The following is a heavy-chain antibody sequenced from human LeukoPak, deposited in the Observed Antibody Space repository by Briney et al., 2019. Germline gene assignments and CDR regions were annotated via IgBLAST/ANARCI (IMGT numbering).Heavy chain of an antibody. CDR2: ISGSGGST. D-gene: IGHD5-24*01. J-gene: IGHJ4*02. Sequence: HTGGSLRLSCAASGFTFSSYAMHWVRQAPGKGLEWVSTISGSGGSTYYADSVKGQFTISRDNSKSTLYLQINSLRAEDTAVYYCAKSGYNRFDYWGQGTLVTVSS. CDR3: AKSGYNRFDY. V-gene: IGHV3-23*01. CDR1: GFTFSSYA.